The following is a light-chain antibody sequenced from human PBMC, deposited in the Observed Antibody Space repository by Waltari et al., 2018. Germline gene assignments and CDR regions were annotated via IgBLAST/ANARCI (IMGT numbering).Light chain of an antibody. J-gene: IGKJ1*01. CDR1: QSISSY. CDR2: ATS. CDR3: QQSYSTHTWT. V-gene: IGKV1-39*01. Sequence: DIQMTQSPSSLSASVGDSVTITCRASQSISSYLNWYQQKPGKAPKLLIYATSSLQSGVPSRFSGSGSGTDFTLTISSLQPEDFATYYCQQSYSTHTWTFGQGTKVEIK.